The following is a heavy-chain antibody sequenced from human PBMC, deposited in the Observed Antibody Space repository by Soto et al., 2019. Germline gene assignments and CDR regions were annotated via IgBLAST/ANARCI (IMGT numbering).Heavy chain of an antibody. CDR1: GFTFSSYA. J-gene: IGHJ5*02. D-gene: IGHD6-13*01. V-gene: IGHV3-30-3*01. Sequence: QVQLVGSGGGVVQPGRSLRLSCAASGFTFSSYAMHWVRQAPGKGLEWVAVISYDGSNKYYADSVKGRFTISRDNSKNTLYLQMNSLRAEDTAVYYCARRSSSWYGSVWFDPWGQGTLVTVSS. CDR2: ISYDGSNK. CDR3: ARRSSSWYGSVWFDP.